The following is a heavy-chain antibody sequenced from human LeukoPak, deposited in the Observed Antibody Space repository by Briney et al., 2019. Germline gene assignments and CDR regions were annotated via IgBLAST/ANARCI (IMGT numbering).Heavy chain of an antibody. CDR2: ISGSGDST. CDR1: GFTFSSYA. V-gene: IGHV3-23*01. Sequence: GGSLRLSCAASGFTFSSYAMSWVRQAPGKGLEWVSLISGSGDSTYYADSVKGRFTITRDQSKNTLYLQMNSLRAEDTAVYYCAKNYDSGTYYLFDYWGQGTLVTVSS. J-gene: IGHJ4*02. D-gene: IGHD3-10*01. CDR3: AKNYDSGTYYLFDY.